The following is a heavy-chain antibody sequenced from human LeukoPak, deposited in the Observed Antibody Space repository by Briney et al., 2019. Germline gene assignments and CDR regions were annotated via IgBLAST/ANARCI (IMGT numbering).Heavy chain of an antibody. J-gene: IGHJ4*02. V-gene: IGHV3-21*01. D-gene: IGHD6-13*01. CDR2: ISSSSSYI. CDR3: GRAVSIAAAGHFDS. Sequence: VGSLRLSCAASGFTFSRYSMNWVRQAPGKGLEWVSSISSSSSYIYYADSVKGRFTISRDNAKNSLYLQMNSLRAEDTAVYYCGRAVSIAAAGHFDSWGQGTLVTVSS. CDR1: GFTFSRYS.